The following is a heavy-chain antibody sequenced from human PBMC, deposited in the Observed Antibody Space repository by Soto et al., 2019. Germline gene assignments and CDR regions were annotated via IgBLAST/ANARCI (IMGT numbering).Heavy chain of an antibody. V-gene: IGHV1-18*01. Sequence: QVHRVQSGAEVKKPGASVKVSCKGSGYAFTTYGITWVRQAPGQGLEWMGWISAHNGNTNYAQKPQGRVTVTRDTSTTTAHMELRGLRSEDTAVYYCARGKYGDYWGQGDLVTVPS. CDR2: ISAHNGNT. CDR1: GYAFTTYG. J-gene: IGHJ4*02. CDR3: ARGKYGDY. D-gene: IGHD2-2*01.